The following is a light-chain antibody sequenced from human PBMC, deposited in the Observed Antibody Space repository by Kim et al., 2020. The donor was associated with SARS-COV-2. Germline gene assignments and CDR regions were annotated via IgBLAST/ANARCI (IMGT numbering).Light chain of an antibody. V-gene: IGKV3-11*01. CDR3: QHRLNWPIT. CDR2: GAS. CDR1: QSVGLS. J-gene: IGKJ5*01. Sequence: LSPGEIATLSCRANQSVGLSLAWYQQKPGQPPRLLIYGASDRATGIPARFSGSGSGTDFTLTISSLEPEDFAVYYCQHRLNWPITFGQGTRLEIK.